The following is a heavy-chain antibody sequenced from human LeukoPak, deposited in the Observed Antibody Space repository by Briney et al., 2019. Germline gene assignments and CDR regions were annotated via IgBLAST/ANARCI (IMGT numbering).Heavy chain of an antibody. D-gene: IGHD3-9*01. CDR2: IFYSGRT. J-gene: IGHJ4*02. Sequence: SETLSLTCTVSGGSISSYYWNWIRQPPGKGLEYIGYIFYSGRTNYNLSLKSRVTISVDTSKNQFSLKLSSVTAADTAVYYCARLKDDILTGYYSYYFDYWGQGTLVTVSS. CDR1: GGSISSYY. CDR3: ARLKDDILTGYYSYYFDY. V-gene: IGHV4-59*08.